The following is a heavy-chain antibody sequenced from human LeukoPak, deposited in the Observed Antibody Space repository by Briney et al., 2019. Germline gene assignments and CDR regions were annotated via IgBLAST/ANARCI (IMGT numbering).Heavy chain of an antibody. CDR3: AREGVTAAADY. CDR2: ITGSGDIT. V-gene: IGHV3-23*01. D-gene: IGHD6-13*01. CDR1: GFSFSNYA. Sequence: PGGSLRLSCAASGFSFSNYAMSWVRQAPGKGLEWVSTITGSGDITYNADSVKGRFTISRDNSKNTLYLQMNSLRAEDTAVYYCAREGVTAAADYWGQGTLVTVSS. J-gene: IGHJ4*02.